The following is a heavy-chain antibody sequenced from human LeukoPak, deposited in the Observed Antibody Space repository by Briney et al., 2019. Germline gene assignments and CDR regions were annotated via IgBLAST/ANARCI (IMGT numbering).Heavy chain of an antibody. D-gene: IGHD6-19*01. V-gene: IGHV3-23*01. CDR2: ISGSGGST. CDR3: AKDRGSSGWTEGYFDL. J-gene: IGHJ2*01. CDR1: GFTFSSYA. Sequence: GGSLRLSCAASGFTFSSYAMSWVRQAPGKGLEWVSAISGSGGSTYYADSVKGRFTISRDNSKNTLYLQMNSLRAEDTAVYYCAKDRGSSGWTEGYFDLWGRGTLVTVSS.